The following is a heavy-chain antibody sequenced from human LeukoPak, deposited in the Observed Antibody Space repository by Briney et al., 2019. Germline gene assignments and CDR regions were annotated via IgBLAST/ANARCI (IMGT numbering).Heavy chain of an antibody. D-gene: IGHD6-13*01. CDR2: IRSKANSYAT. CDR1: GFTFSGSA. V-gene: IGHV3-73*01. J-gene: IGHJ4*02. CDR3: TALGIAAAGMDY. Sequence: GGSLRLSCAASGFTFSGSAIHWVRQASGKGPEWLGRIRSKANSYATAYGASVEGRFTISRDDSKNTAYLQMNSLITEDTAVYFCTALGIAAAGMDYWGQGTLVTVSS.